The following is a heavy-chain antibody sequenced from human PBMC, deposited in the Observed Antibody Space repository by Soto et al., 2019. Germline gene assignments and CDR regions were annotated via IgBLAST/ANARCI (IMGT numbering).Heavy chain of an antibody. V-gene: IGHV1-69*06. D-gene: IGHD2-2*02. J-gene: IGHJ6*02. CDR1: GGTFSSYA. CDR3: ARAGGASTYCSSTSRYTEGYYYYGMDV. CDR2: IIPIFGTA. Sequence: ASVKVSCKASGGTFSSYAISWVRQAPGQGLEWMGGIIPIFGTANYAQKFQGRVTITADKSTSTAYMELSSLRSEDTAVYYCARAGGASTYCSSTSRYTEGYYYYGMDVWGQGTTVTVSS.